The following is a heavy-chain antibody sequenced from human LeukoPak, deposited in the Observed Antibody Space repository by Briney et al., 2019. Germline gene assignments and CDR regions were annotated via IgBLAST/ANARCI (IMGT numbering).Heavy chain of an antibody. D-gene: IGHD7-27*01. V-gene: IGHV1-8*02. J-gene: IGHJ4*02. CDR1: GYTFTSYD. CDR2: MNPKSGNT. CDR3: ARVWGSIDY. Sequence: ASVKVSCKASGYTFTSYDINWVRQATGQGLEWMGWMNPKSGNTGSAQRFQGRVTMTRDTSTSTAYMELSSLRFEDTAVYYCARVWGSIDYWGQGTLVTVSS.